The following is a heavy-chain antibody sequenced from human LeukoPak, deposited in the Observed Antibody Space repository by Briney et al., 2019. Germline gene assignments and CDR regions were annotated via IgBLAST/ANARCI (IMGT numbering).Heavy chain of an antibody. CDR1: GGSIGTSTYY. J-gene: IGHJ4*02. V-gene: IGHV4-39*01. CDR2: MYYGGTT. CDR3: ETGKYSGYYDY. D-gene: IGHD5-12*01. Sequence: PSETLSLTCTVSGGSIGTSTYYGGWVRQPPGKGLEWIGSMYYGGTTYYNPSLKSRVTLSVDTSKNQFSLRLSSVTAADSAVYFCETGKYSGYYDYWGQGTLVTVSS.